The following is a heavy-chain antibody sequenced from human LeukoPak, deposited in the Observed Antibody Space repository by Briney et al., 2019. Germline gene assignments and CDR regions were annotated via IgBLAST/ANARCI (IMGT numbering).Heavy chain of an antibody. V-gene: IGHV1-8*03. Sequence: ASVKVSCKASGYTFTNYDINWVRQATGQGLEWMGWMNPNSGNTGYAQKFQGRVTITRDTSIGTAYMELSSLRSEDTAVYYCARTIVVVPATKIWFDPWGQGTLVTVSS. J-gene: IGHJ5*02. CDR3: ARTIVVVPATKIWFDP. CDR2: MNPNSGNT. CDR1: GYTFTNYD. D-gene: IGHD2-2*01.